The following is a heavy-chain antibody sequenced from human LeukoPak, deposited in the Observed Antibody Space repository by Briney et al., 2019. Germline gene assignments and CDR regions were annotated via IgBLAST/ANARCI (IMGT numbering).Heavy chain of an antibody. D-gene: IGHD3-10*01. CDR2: INHSGST. J-gene: IGHJ4*02. Sequence: SETLSLTCAVYGGSFSGYYWSWIRQPPGKGLEWIGEINHSGSTNYNPSLKRRVTISVDTSKNQFSLKLSSVTAADTAVYYCARHDYYGSGSPGYYFDYWGQGTLATVSS. CDR1: GGSFSGYY. CDR3: ARHDYYGSGSPGYYFDY. V-gene: IGHV4-34*01.